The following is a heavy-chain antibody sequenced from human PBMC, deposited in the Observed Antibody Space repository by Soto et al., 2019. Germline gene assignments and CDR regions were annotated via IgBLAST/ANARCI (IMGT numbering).Heavy chain of an antibody. CDR2: ISGYNGNT. J-gene: IGHJ4*02. Sequence: QVPLMQSGAEVKKPGASVKVSCKASGYTFTSHGLSWVRQAPGQGLEWMGWISGYNGNTNYAQKLQDRVTMTTDTSTSTAYMDLRSLRSDDTAVYYCARVYSSGWAMPFDYWGQGTLVTVSS. CDR1: GYTFTSHG. V-gene: IGHV1-18*01. CDR3: ARVYSSGWAMPFDY. D-gene: IGHD6-19*01.